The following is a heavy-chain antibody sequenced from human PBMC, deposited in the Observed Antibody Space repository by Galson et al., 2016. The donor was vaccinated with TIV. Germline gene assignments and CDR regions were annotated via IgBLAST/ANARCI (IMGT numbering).Heavy chain of an antibody. D-gene: IGHD6-19*01. J-gene: IGHJ4*02. CDR2: IRSSGAAI. CDR3: AKENRGLAGSY. Sequence: SLRLSCAASGFTFSTQSMNWFRQAPGRGLEWISYIRSSGAAIYYADSVKGRFTVSRDNAKNSLYLQMNSLSAEDTAVYYCAKENRGLAGSYWGQGTLVTVSS. V-gene: IGHV3-48*04. CDR1: GFTFSTQS.